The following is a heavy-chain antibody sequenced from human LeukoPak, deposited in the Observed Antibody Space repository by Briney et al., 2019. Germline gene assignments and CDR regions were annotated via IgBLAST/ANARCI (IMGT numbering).Heavy chain of an antibody. CDR3: ARVGDSSGYGFAY. Sequence: GASVKVSCKASGYTLTSYYMHWVRPAPGQGLEWMAIISPSGGSKFYAQKFQGRVTMTRDMSISTAYTELGRLRSDDTAVYYCARVGDSSGYGFAYWGQGTLVTVSS. J-gene: IGHJ4*02. CDR2: ISPSGGSK. CDR1: GYTLTSYY. V-gene: IGHV1-46*01. D-gene: IGHD3-22*01.